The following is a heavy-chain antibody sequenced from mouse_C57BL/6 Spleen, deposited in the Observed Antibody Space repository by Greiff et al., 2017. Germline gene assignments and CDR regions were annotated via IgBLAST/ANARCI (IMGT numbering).Heavy chain of an antibody. CDR3: ARDPHYGSSLFDY. Sequence: QSGPGLVKPSQSLSLTCSVTGYSITSGYYWNWIRQFPGNKLEWMGYISYDGSNNYNPSLKNRISITRDTSKNQFFLKLNSVTTEDTATYYCARDPHYGSSLFDYWGQGTTLTVSS. V-gene: IGHV3-6*01. D-gene: IGHD1-1*01. J-gene: IGHJ2*01. CDR2: ISYDGSN. CDR1: GYSITSGYY.